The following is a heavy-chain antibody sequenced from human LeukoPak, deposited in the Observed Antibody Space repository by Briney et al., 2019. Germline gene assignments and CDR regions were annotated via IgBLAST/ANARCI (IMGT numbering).Heavy chain of an antibody. CDR2: IYTSGST. D-gene: IGHD1-1*01. Sequence: TSETLSLTCTVSGGSISSGSYYWSWIRQPPGKGLEWIGRIYTSGSTNYNPSLKSRVTISVDTSKNQFSLKLSSVTAADTAVYYCARIGRTTDYWGQGTLVTVSS. J-gene: IGHJ4*02. CDR3: ARIGRTTDY. V-gene: IGHV4-61*02. CDR1: GGSISSGSYY.